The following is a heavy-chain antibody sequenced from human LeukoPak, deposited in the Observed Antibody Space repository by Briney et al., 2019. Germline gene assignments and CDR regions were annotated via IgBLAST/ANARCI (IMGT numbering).Heavy chain of an antibody. CDR1: GFTFTDAW. J-gene: IGHJ4*02. Sequence: GGSLRLSCAASGFTFTDAWMSWVRQAPGKGLEWVARIKSKTDGGTTDYAAPVKGRFTISRDDSKNTLYLQMNSLKTEDTAVYYCLPYYDFWSGYYTPGDDYWGQGTLVTVSS. CDR2: IKSKTDGGTT. V-gene: IGHV3-15*01. CDR3: LPYYDFWSGYYTPGDDY. D-gene: IGHD3-3*01.